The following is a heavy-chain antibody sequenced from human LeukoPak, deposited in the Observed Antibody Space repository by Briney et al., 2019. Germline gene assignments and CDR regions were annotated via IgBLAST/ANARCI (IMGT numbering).Heavy chain of an antibody. D-gene: IGHD3-10*01. Sequence: SETLSLTCAVSGGSISSSNWWSWVRQPPGKGLEWIGEFYRSGSTNYNPSLKSRVTISVDTSKNQFSLKLSSVTAADTAVYYCARDPTFGWFDPWGQGTLVTVSS. J-gene: IGHJ5*02. CDR1: GGSISSSNW. CDR2: FYRSGST. CDR3: ARDPTFGWFDP. V-gene: IGHV4-4*02.